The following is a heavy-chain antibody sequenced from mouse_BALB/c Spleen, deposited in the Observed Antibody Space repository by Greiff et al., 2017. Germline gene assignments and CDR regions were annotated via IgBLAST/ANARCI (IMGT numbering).Heavy chain of an antibody. CDR2: ISSGSSTI. J-gene: IGHJ4*01. CDR1: GFTFSSFG. Sequence: DVKLVESGGGLVQPGGSRKLSCAASGFTFSSFGMHWVRQAPEKGLEWVAYISSGSSTIYYADTVKGRFTISRDNPKNTLFLQMTSLRSEDTAMYYCARDGNYGMDYWGQGTSVTVSS. V-gene: IGHV5-17*02. D-gene: IGHD2-1*01. CDR3: ARDGNYGMDY.